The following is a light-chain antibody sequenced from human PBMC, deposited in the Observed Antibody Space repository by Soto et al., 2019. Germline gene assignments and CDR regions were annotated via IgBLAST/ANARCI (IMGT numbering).Light chain of an antibody. CDR1: QSVSTY. Sequence: EIVLTQSPATLSLSPGERATVSCRASQSVSTYLAWYKKKPGQAPRLLIYDASNRATGIPARFSGSGSGTDFALTIISLEPEDFAVYYCQQRSNWLPITFGQGTRLELK. J-gene: IGKJ5*01. V-gene: IGKV3-11*01. CDR2: DAS. CDR3: QQRSNWLPIT.